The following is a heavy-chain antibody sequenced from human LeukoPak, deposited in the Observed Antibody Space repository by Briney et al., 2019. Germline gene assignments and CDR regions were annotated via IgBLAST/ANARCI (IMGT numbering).Heavy chain of an antibody. J-gene: IGHJ4*02. CDR2: IYHSGST. Sequence: PSETLSLTCAVSGYSISSGYYWGWIRQPPGKGLEWIGSIYHSGSTYYNPSLKSRVTISVDTSKNQFSLKLSSVTAADTVVYYCARGIAVAGFDYWGQGTLVTVSS. CDR1: GYSISSGYY. CDR3: ARGIAVAGFDY. D-gene: IGHD6-19*01. V-gene: IGHV4-38-2*01.